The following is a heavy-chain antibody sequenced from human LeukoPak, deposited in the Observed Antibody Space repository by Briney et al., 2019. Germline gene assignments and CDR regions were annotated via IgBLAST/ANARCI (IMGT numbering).Heavy chain of an antibody. CDR3: TTVLEGTTVSFDI. D-gene: IGHD4-17*01. J-gene: IGHJ3*02. Sequence: GGSLRLSCAASGFIFINAWMTWVRQAPGKGPEWNGRVKSKTDGGTVDYAAPVKDRFTISRDDAKNTLYLQMNSLKTEDTAMYYCTTVLEGTTVSFDISGQGTMVTVSS. V-gene: IGHV3-15*01. CDR2: VKSKTDGGTV. CDR1: GFIFINAW.